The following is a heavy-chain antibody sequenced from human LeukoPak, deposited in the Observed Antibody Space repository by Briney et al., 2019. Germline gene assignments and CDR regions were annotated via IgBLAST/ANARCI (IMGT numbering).Heavy chain of an antibody. CDR3: ARLEVTTFAPYFDY. D-gene: IGHD3-16*01. V-gene: IGHV4-59*08. CDR1: GGSISSYY. CDR2: IYYSGST. J-gene: IGHJ4*02. Sequence: SETLSLTCTVSGGSISSYYWSWIRQPPGKGLEWIGYIYYSGSTNYNPSLKSRVTISVDTSKNQFSLKLSSVTAADTAVYYCARLEVTTFAPYFDYWGQGTLVTVSS.